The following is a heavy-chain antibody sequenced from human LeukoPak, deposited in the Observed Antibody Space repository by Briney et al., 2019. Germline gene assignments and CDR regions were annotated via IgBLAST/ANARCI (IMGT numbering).Heavy chain of an antibody. CDR1: XXXXTGYY. J-gene: IGHJ4*02. CDR3: ARDLVGYYGSGSYPSDY. V-gene: IGHV1-2*02. CDR2: INPNSGGT. D-gene: IGHD3-10*01. Sequence: GASVKVSXKXXXXXXTGYYMHWVRQAPGQGLEWMGWINPNSGGTNYAQKFQGRVTMARDTSISTAYMELSRLRSDDTAVYYCARDLVGYYGSGSYPSDYWGQGTLVTVSS.